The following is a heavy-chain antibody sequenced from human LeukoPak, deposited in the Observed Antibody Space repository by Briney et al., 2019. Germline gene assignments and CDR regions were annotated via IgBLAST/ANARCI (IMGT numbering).Heavy chain of an antibody. CDR3: ARGLSRYSGYGY. CDR1: GGSFSGYY. CDR2: INHSGST. V-gene: IGHV4-34*01. Sequence: ASETLSLTCAVYGGSFSGYYWSWIRQPPGKGLEWIGEINHSGSTNYNPSLKSRVTISVDTSKNQFSLKLSSVTAADTAVYYCARGLSRYSGYGYWGQGTLVTVSS. J-gene: IGHJ4*02. D-gene: IGHD5-12*01.